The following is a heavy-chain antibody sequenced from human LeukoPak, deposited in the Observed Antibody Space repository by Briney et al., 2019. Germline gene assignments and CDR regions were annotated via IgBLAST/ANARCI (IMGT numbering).Heavy chain of an antibody. J-gene: IGHJ4*02. CDR1: GFTFSSYA. CDR3: ARRVVVPAAPYYFDY. CDR2: INSDGSST. V-gene: IGHV3-74*01. D-gene: IGHD2-2*01. Sequence: GGSLRLSCAASGFTFSSYAMSWVRQAPGKGLVWVSRINSDGSSTSYADSVKGRFTISRDNAKNTLYLQMNSLRAEDTAVYYCARRVVVPAAPYYFDYWGQGTLVTVSS.